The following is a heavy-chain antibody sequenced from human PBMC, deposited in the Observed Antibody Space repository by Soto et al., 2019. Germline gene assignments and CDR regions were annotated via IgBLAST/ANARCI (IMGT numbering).Heavy chain of an antibody. V-gene: IGHV3-23*01. Sequence: GGNLRLSCAASGFTFSSYAMSWGHRAPGKRLEWVAAFSSSGGSTYYVDSVKGRSTISRDNSKNTLYLQMNSPRADDTDVYYCPKDISVDFCVPFDFWGQVTLVTVSS. CDR3: PKDISVDFCVPFDF. J-gene: IGHJ5*01. D-gene: IGHD3-3*01. CDR2: FSSSGGST. CDR1: GFTFSSYA.